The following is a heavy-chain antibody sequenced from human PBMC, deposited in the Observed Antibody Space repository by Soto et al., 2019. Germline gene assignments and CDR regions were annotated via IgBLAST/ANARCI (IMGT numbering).Heavy chain of an antibody. J-gene: IGHJ4*01. CDR1: GGSISSSY. Sequence: SETLSLTCTVSGGSISSSYWSWIRQPPGKGLEWTGYIYHSGSTNYNPSLKSRVTISVDTSKNQFSLKLSSVTAADTAVYYFARLASIAANDSVDWGHGTLVTVSS. V-gene: IGHV4-59*08. D-gene: IGHD1-1*01. CDR3: ARLASIAANDSVD. CDR2: IYHSGST.